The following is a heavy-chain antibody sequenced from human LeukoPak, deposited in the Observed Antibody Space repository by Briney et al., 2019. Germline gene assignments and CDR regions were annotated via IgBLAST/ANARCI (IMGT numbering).Heavy chain of an antibody. CDR1: GFTFSSYA. J-gene: IGHJ4*02. D-gene: IGHD5-18*01. V-gene: IGHV3-23*01. CDR2: ISSSGGST. Sequence: GGSLRLSCVASGFTFSSYAMSWVRQAPGKGLEWVSTISSSGGSTYYADSVKGRFTISRDNSKNTLNLQMSGLRAEDTAVYYCAKGEYSYGYLFDYWGQGTLVTVSS. CDR3: AKGEYSYGYLFDY.